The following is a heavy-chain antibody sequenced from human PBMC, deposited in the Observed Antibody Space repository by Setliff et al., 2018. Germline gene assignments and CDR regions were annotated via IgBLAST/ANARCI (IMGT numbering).Heavy chain of an antibody. V-gene: IGHV3-21*05. J-gene: IGHJ4*02. CDR2: ISSRSDII. Sequence: PGGSLRLSCAASGFTFSTYSMNWVRQAPGKGLEWVSYISSRSDIIYYADSAEGRFTISRDNAKNSLYLQLNSLRAEDTAVYYCARAKGTTMATQYFDYWGQGTLVTVSS. CDR1: GFTFSTYS. CDR3: ARAKGTTMATQYFDY. D-gene: IGHD3-10*01.